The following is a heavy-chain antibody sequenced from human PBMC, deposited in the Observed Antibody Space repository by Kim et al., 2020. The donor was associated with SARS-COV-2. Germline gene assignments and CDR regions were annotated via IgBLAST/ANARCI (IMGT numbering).Heavy chain of an antibody. D-gene: IGHD2-8*01. V-gene: IGHV3-23*01. J-gene: IGHJ4*02. CDR1: EFTFSSYA. CDR3: AKDRSVNGAGPHPRPDY. CDR2: ISGSGAGA. Sequence: GGSLRLSCAASEFTFSSYAMSWVRQAPGKGLEWVSGISGSGAGAYYADSVKGRFTISRDNSKNTLYLQMNSLRVDDTAVYYCAKDRSVNGAGPHPRPDYWGQGTLVTVSS.